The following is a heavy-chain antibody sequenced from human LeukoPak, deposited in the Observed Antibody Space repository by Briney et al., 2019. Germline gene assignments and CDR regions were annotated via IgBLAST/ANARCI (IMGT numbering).Heavy chain of an antibody. J-gene: IGHJ4*02. V-gene: IGHV4-34*01. Sequence: SETLSLTCAVYGGSFSGYYWSWIRQPPGKGLEWIGEINHSGSATYNPSLKSRVTISVETSRNQFSLKLSSVTAADTAVYYCARIRGSYLDYWGQGTLVTVSS. CDR3: ARIRGSYLDY. CDR1: GGSFSGYY. D-gene: IGHD3-16*01. CDR2: INHSGSA.